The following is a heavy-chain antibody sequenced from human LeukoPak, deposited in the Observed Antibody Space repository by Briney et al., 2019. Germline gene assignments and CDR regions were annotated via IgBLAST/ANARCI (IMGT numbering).Heavy chain of an antibody. CDR3: ARTRCSSSFDDY. CDR1: GFTFSSYA. Sequence: PGGSLRLSCAASGFTFSSYAMSWVRQAPGKGLEWVSDISGSGGSTYYADSVKGRFTISRDNSKNTLYLQMNSLRAEDTAVYYCARTRCSSSFDDYWGQGTLVTVSS. D-gene: IGHD6-13*01. CDR2: ISGSGGST. J-gene: IGHJ4*02. V-gene: IGHV3-23*01.